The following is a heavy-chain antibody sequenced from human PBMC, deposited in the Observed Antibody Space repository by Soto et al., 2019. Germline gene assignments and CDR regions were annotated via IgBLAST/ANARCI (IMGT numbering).Heavy chain of an antibody. J-gene: IGHJ4*02. CDR2: ISGSGSNA. Sequence: GPLRLQWAHAGFSFNNFAMVWVGQAPGRGLEWVSAISGSGSNAYYADSVKGRFTMSRDNSKNTVSLQMNSTRVEDTAVYYCTNGEERNSNGYGKFASWGRGTQVTVSS. D-gene: IGHD6-13*01. V-gene: IGHV3-23*01. CDR1: GFSFNNFA. CDR3: TNGEERNSNGYGKFAS.